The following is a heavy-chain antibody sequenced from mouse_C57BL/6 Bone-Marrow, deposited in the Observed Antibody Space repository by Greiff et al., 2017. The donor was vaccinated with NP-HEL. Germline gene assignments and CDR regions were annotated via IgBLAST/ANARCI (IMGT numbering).Heavy chain of an antibody. D-gene: IGHD1-1*01. J-gene: IGHJ3*01. CDR1: GFTFSSYG. CDR3: ARRDGSSVFAY. V-gene: IGHV5-6*02. CDR2: ISSGGSYT. Sequence: DVMLVESGGDLVKPGGSLKLSCAASGFTFSSYGMSWVRQTPDKRLEWVATISSGGSYTYYPDSVKGRFTISRDNAKKTLYLQMSSLKSEDTAMYYCARRDGSSVFAYWGQGTLVTVSA.